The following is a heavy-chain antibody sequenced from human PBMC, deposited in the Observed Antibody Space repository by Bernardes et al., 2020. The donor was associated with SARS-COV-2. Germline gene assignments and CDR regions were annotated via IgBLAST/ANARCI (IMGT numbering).Heavy chain of an antibody. V-gene: IGHV3-23*01. CDR1: GFTFSSYA. J-gene: IGHJ6*02. CDR3: AIDYSVIGQAVYYYGLDV. CDR2: ISGSGDAT. Sequence: GWSLRLSCAASGFTFSSYAMSWVRQAPGKGLEWVSTISGSGDATYYADSVKGRFTISRDNSKNTLYLQMNSLRAEDTAVYYCAIDYSVIGQAVYYYGLDVWGQGTTVTVSS. D-gene: IGHD4-4*01.